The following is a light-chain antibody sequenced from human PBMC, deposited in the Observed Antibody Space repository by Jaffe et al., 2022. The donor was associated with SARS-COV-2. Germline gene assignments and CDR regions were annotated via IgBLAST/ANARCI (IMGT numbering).Light chain of an antibody. CDR3: NSHAGRTGV. J-gene: IGLJ1*01. CDR1: SSDVGGYNY. CDR2: EVS. V-gene: IGLV2-8*01. Sequence: QSALTQPPSASGSPGQSVTISCTGTSSDVGGYNYVSWYQQHPGKAPKLIIYEVSKRPSGVPDRFSGSKSGNTASLTVSGLQAEDEADYYCNSHAGRTGVFGTGTKVTVL.